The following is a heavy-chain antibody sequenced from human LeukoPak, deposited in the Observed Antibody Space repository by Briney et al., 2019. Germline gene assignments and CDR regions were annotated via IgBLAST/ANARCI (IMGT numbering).Heavy chain of an antibody. Sequence: ASVKVSCKASGYIFTDYYLHWVRQAPGQGLEWMGWIYPKSGGTDYAQKFQGRVTMTRDTSTSTVYMELSSLGSDDTAVYYCTRARLSTSCYEFDPWGLGTPVTVSS. CDR2: IYPKSGGT. V-gene: IGHV1-2*02. D-gene: IGHD2-2*01. CDR3: TRARLSTSCYEFDP. J-gene: IGHJ5*02. CDR1: GYIFTDYY.